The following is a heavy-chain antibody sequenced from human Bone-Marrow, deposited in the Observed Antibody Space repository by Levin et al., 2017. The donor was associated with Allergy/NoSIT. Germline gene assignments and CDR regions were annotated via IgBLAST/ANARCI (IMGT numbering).Heavy chain of an antibody. D-gene: IGHD2-15*01. V-gene: IGHV3-21*01. CDR3: ARGSCSSTSCATTAPYCSGGSCYSQIYYYYYYMDV. Sequence: GESLKISCAASGFTFSSYSMNWVRQAPGKGLEWVSSISSSSSYIYYADSVKGRFTISRDNAKNSLYLQMNSLRAEDTAVYYCARGSCSSTSCATTAPYCSGGSCYSQIYYYYYYMDVWGKGTTVTVSS. CDR1: GFTFSSYS. J-gene: IGHJ6*03. CDR2: ISSSSSYI.